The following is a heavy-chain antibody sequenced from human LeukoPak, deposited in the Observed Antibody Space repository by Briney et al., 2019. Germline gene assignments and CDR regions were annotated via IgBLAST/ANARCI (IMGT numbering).Heavy chain of an antibody. CDR2: ISGSGGSS. V-gene: IGHV3-23*01. J-gene: IGHJ4*02. CDR1: GFTFSSYA. Sequence: GGSLRLSCAASGFTFSSYAMSWVRQAPGKGLEWVSAISGSGGSSYYADSVKGRFTISRDNSKNTLYLQMNSLRAEDTAVYYCANGGDFWSGYYTDLDYWGQGTLVTVSS. D-gene: IGHD3-3*01. CDR3: ANGGDFWSGYYTDLDY.